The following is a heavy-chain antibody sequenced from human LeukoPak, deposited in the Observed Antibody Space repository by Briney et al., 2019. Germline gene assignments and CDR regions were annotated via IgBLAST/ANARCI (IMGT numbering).Heavy chain of an antibody. V-gene: IGHV1-2*02. D-gene: IGHD3-16*01. CDR2: INPNSGGT. CDR3: ATALGGAYGVIDY. CDR1: GYTFTGYY. Sequence: GASVKVSCKASGYTFTGYYMHWVRQAPGQGLEWMGWINPNSGGTNYAQKFQGRVTMTRDTSISTAYMELSRLRSDDTAVYYFATALGGAYGVIDYWGQGTLVTVSS. J-gene: IGHJ4*02.